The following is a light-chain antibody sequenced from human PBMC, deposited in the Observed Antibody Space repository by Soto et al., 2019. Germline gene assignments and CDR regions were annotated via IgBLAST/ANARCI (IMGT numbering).Light chain of an antibody. Sequence: ETVMTQSPGTLSVSLGERATLSCRASQSVSIHLAWYQQKPGQAPRLLIYDTSTRATGIPARFSGSGSGTEFTLTISSLQSEDFAVYYCQQYSNWPPITFGQGTKVDSK. V-gene: IGKV3-15*01. CDR1: QSVSIH. CDR2: DTS. CDR3: QQYSNWPPIT. J-gene: IGKJ1*01.